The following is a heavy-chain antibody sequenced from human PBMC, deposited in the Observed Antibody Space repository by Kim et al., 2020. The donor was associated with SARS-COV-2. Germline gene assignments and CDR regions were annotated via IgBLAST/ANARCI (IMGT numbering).Heavy chain of an antibody. Sequence: VKRRFNISRDNSKNTLYLQMNSLRAEDTAVYYCAKSERVGATYRSWYFDLWGRGTLVTVSS. CDR3: AKSERVGATYRSWYFDL. J-gene: IGHJ2*01. D-gene: IGHD1-26*01. V-gene: IGHV3-30*02.